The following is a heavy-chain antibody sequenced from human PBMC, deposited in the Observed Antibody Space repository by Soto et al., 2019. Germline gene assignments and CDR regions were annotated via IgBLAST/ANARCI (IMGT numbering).Heavy chain of an antibody. CDR1: GVSISSSSYY. D-gene: IGHD6-13*01. J-gene: IGHJ6*02. CDR3: ASHSSSWSFRDYYYGMDV. Sequence: PSETLSLTCAVSGVSISSSSYYWGWIRQPPGKGLEWIGRIYYSGSTYYNPSLKSRVTISVETSKNQFPLKLGSVTAADTAVYYGASHSSSWSFRDYYYGMDVWGQGTTVTVSS. CDR2: IYYSGST. V-gene: IGHV4-39*01.